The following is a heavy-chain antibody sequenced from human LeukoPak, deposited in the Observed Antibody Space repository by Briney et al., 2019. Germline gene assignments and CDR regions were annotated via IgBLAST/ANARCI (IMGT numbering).Heavy chain of an antibody. V-gene: IGHV4-31*03. CDR1: GGSISSGGYY. CDR2: IYYSGST. CDR3: ARARSCSSTSCYTYYYMDV. J-gene: IGHJ6*03. D-gene: IGHD2-2*02. Sequence: PSQTLSLTCTVSGGSISSGGYYWSWIRQHPGKGLEWIGYIYYSGSTYYNPSIKSRVTISVATSKNQFSLKLSSVTAADTAVYYCARARSCSSTSCYTYYYMDVWGKGTTVTVSS.